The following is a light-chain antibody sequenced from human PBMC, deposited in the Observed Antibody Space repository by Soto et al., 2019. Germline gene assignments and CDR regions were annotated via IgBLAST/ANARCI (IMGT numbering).Light chain of an antibody. CDR1: QSVSSSY. Sequence: EMVFTQSPDTLSLSPGERATLSCRASQSVSSSYLAWYQQKPGQAPRLLIYGASSRATGIPDRFSGSGSGTDFTLTISRLEPEDFAVYYCQQYGRSPGLLTFGPGTKVDIK. V-gene: IGKV3-20*01. CDR2: GAS. CDR3: QQYGRSPGLLT. J-gene: IGKJ3*01.